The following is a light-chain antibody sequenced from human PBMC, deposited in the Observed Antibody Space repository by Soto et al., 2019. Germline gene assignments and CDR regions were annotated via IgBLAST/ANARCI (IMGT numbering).Light chain of an antibody. CDR3: NSYTSSNSYV. CDR2: DVS. CDR1: SSDVGAYNY. V-gene: IGLV2-14*03. J-gene: IGLJ1*01. Sequence: QSALTQPASVSGSPGQSITISCTGTSSDVGAYNYVSWYQQHPGKAPKLMIYDVSKRPSGVSSRFSGSKSGNTASLTISGLHAGDEADYFCNSYTSSNSYVFGKGTKLTVL.